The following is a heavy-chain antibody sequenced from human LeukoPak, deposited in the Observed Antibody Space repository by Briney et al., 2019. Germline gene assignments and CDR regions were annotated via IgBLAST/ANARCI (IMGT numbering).Heavy chain of an antibody. CDR1: NYSISSGYY. CDR2: IYHSGST. Sequence: PSETLSLTCVVSNYSISSGYYRGWIRQPPGKGLEWIGSIYHSGSTYYNPSLKSRVTISVDTPKNQFSLKLSSVTAADTAVYSCARAGPFYNFWSGHECYFDYWGQGTLVTVSS. V-gene: IGHV4-38-2*01. J-gene: IGHJ4*02. CDR3: ARAGPFYNFWSGHECYFDY. D-gene: IGHD3-3*01.